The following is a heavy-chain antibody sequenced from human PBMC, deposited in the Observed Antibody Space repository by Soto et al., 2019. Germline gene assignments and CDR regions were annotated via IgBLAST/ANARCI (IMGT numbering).Heavy chain of an antibody. D-gene: IGHD1-26*01. CDR2: INAGNGNT. CDR3: ARAGVGATPNDY. V-gene: IGHV1-3*05. J-gene: IGHJ4*02. CDR1: GYTFTSYA. Sequence: QVQLVQSGAEEKKPGASVKVSCKASGYTFTSYAMHWVRQAPGQRLEWMGWINAGNGNTKYSQKLQGRVTITRDTSASTAYMELSSLRSEDTAVYYCARAGVGATPNDYWGQGTLVTVSS.